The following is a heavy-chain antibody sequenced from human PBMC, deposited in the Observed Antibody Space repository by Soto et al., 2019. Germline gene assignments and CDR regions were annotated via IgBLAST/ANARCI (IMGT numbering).Heavy chain of an antibody. CDR3: ARASMYIWNDH. D-gene: IGHD1-20*01. V-gene: IGHV1-8*01. J-gene: IGHJ5*02. CDR1: GYTFTTYD. Sequence: QVQLVQSGAEVKRPGASVKVSCEASGYTFTTYDINWVRQASGQGLEWMGCVNPSSGNTVYAQKFHGRVTMTRDTSICTAYMELSSLKSDDTAIYYCARASMYIWNDHWGQGTLVTVSS. CDR2: VNPSSGNT.